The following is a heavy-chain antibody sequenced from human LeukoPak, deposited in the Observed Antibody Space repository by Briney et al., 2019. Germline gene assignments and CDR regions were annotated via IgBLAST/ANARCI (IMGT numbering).Heavy chain of an antibody. Sequence: GGSLRLSCAASGFTFSRYWMNWARQAPGKGLEWVASINHNGNVNYYVDSVKGRFTISRDNAKNSLYLQMSNLRAEDTAVYFCARGGGLDVWGQGATVTVSS. D-gene: IGHD3-16*01. J-gene: IGHJ6*02. CDR2: INHNGNVN. CDR3: ARGGGLDV. CDR1: GFTFSRYW. V-gene: IGHV3-7*03.